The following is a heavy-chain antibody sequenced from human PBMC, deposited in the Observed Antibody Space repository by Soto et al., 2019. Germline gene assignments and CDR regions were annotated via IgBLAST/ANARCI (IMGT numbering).Heavy chain of an antibody. V-gene: IGHV1-18*01. CDR1: GYTFTSYG. Sequence: ASVKVSCKASGYTFTSYGISWVRQAPGQGLEWMGWISAYNGNTNYAQKLQGRVTMTTDTSTSTAYMELRSLRSDDTAVYYCARGDYSSTSCYYWFDPWGQGTLVTVSS. CDR3: ARGDYSSTSCYYWFDP. J-gene: IGHJ5*02. CDR2: ISAYNGNT. D-gene: IGHD2-2*01.